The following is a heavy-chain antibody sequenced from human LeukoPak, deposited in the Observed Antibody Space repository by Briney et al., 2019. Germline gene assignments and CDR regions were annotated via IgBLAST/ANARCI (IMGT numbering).Heavy chain of an antibody. D-gene: IGHD6-13*01. V-gene: IGHV1-46*01. CDR3: ASSLRTGYSSQGAFDI. CDR1: GYTFTRYY. J-gene: IGHJ3*02. CDR2: INPSGGST. Sequence: ASVTVSCTASGYTFTRYYMHWVRQAPGQGLEWMGIINPSGGSTSYAQKFQGRVTMTTDTSTSTVYMELTSLRSEDTAVYYCASSLRTGYSSQGAFDIWGQGTMVSVSS.